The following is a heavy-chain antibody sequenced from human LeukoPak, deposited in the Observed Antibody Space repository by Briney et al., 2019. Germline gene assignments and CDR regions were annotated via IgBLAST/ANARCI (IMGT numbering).Heavy chain of an antibody. CDR3: ARVGHSRSWEPFDY. D-gene: IGHD6-13*01. CDR1: AFTFSNYA. CDR2: ISYDGSNK. J-gene: IGHJ4*02. Sequence: GGSLRLSCAASAFTFSNYAMHWVRQVPGKGLEWVAVISYDGSNKYYADSVKGRFTISRDNSKNTLYLQMNSLKPEDTAVYYCARVGHSRSWEPFDYWGQGTLVTVSS. V-gene: IGHV3-30-3*01.